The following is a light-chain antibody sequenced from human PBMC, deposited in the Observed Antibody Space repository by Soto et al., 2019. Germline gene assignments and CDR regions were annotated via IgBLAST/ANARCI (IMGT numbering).Light chain of an antibody. V-gene: IGLV2-18*02. CDR1: SSDFGSYNR. J-gene: IGLJ2*01. CDR2: EVN. Sequence: QSALTQPPSVSGSPGQSVTISCTGTSSDFGSYNRVSWYQQPPGTAPKLIIYEVNNRPSGVPDRFSGSRSGNTASLTISGLQTDDEADYYCCSYSGSTTPALFGGGIKLTVL. CDR3: CSYSGSTTPAL.